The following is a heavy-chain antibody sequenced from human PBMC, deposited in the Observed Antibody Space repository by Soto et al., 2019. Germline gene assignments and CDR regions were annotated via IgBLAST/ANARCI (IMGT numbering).Heavy chain of an antibody. CDR3: ARDSSGYSPLDY. CDR2: IAYDGSDN. V-gene: IGHV3-30*03. CDR1: ALTFSPYR. Sequence: EQALRLPWAASALTFSPYRTYWGRQAPGKRLELVSYIAYDGSDNHYADSVKGRFTISRDNSKNTLYLQMNSLRTEDTAVYYCARDSSGYSPLDYWGQGT. D-gene: IGHD5-18*01. J-gene: IGHJ4*02.